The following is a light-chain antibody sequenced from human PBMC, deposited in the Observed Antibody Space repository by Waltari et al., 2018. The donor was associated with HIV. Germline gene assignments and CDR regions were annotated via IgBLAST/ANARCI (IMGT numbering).Light chain of an antibody. CDR3: NSYAGSNNWV. J-gene: IGLJ3*02. V-gene: IGLV2-8*01. CDR2: EVN. CDR1: SSDVGVSKY. Sequence: QSALTQPPSASGSPGQSVTISCTGTSSDVGVSKYVSWYQQHPGKAPKLMIYEVNNRPSGVPDRFSGSKSANTASLTVSGLQADDEADYYCNSYAGSNNWVFGGGTKLTVL.